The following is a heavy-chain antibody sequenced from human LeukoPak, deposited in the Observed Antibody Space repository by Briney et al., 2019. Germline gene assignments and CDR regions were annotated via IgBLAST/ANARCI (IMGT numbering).Heavy chain of an antibody. D-gene: IGHD5-24*01. CDR3: ARSRDGYNSNAFDI. J-gene: IGHJ3*02. Sequence: SSETLSLTCTVSGDSITSYFWSWIRQPPGKGLEWIGYIFHTGNTNYNPSLKSRLTISVDMSKNQFSLKLSSVTAADTAVYYCARSRDGYNSNAFDIWGQGTMVTVSS. V-gene: IGHV4-59*01. CDR2: IFHTGNT. CDR1: GDSITSYF.